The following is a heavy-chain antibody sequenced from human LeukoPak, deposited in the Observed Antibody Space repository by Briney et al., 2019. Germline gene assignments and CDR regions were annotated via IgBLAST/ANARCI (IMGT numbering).Heavy chain of an antibody. V-gene: IGHV1-18*01. Sequence: ASVKVSCKASGYTFTSYGISWVRQAPGQGLEWMGWISAYNGNTNYAQKLQGRVTMTTDTSTSTAYMELSSLRSEDTAVYYCARVSEGYCSSTSCYSPDRAFDIWGQGTMVTVSS. CDR1: GYTFTSYG. CDR3: ARVSEGYCSSTSCYSPDRAFDI. J-gene: IGHJ3*02. D-gene: IGHD2-2*01. CDR2: ISAYNGNT.